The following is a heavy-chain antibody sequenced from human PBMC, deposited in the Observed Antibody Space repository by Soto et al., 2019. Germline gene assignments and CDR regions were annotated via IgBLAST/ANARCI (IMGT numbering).Heavy chain of an antibody. CDR3: ARESDRVGGYGMDV. CDR2: ISYDGSNK. Sequence: PGGSLRLSCAASGFTFSSYAMHWVRQAPGKGLEWVAVISYDGSNKYYADSGKGRFTISRDNSKNTLYLQMNSLRAEDTAVYYCARESDRVGGYGMDVWGQGTTVTVSS. J-gene: IGHJ6*02. D-gene: IGHD2-15*01. CDR1: GFTFSSYA. V-gene: IGHV3-30-3*01.